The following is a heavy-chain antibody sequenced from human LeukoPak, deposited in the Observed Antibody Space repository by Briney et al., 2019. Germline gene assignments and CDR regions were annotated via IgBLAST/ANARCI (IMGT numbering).Heavy chain of an antibody. CDR2: IYSSGTT. V-gene: IGHV4-61*02. CDR3: ARDEYTIFGVVAPGAFDI. Sequence: SQTLSLTCTVSGGSISSGSYYWSWIRQPAGKGLEWIGRIYSSGTTNYNPSLKSRVTISVDTSKSPFSLKLSSVTAADTAIYYCARDEYTIFGVVAPGAFDIWGQGTMVTAS. CDR1: GGSISSGSYY. J-gene: IGHJ3*02. D-gene: IGHD3-3*01.